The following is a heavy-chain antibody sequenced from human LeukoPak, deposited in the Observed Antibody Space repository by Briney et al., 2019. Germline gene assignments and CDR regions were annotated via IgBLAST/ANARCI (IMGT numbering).Heavy chain of an antibody. V-gene: IGHV4-59*01. CDR3: ARVLAALPGGYYYGMDV. D-gene: IGHD6-6*01. Sequence: SETLSLTCTVSGGSISSYYWTWIRQPPGKGLEWIGYFYYSGRANYNPSLQSRVTISEDTSKNQLSLKLTSVNAADTAVYYCARVLAALPGGYYYGMDVWGQGTTVTVSS. J-gene: IGHJ6*02. CDR1: GGSISSYY. CDR2: FYYSGRA.